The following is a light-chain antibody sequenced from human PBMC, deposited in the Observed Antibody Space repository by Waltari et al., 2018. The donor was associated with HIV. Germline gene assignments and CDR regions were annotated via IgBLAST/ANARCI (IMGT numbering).Light chain of an antibody. Sequence: QSVVTQPPSVSAAPGQEVAISCSGSSSNIGVSHVSCYQHLPGTAPKLLIYDNIKRPTGSPHRFAGSKSGTAATLRISGLQTGDEAEYDRGAWDTRLTVEVFGGGTRLTVL. CDR1: SSNIGVSH. CDR2: DNI. CDR3: GAWDTRLTVEV. V-gene: IGLV1-51*01. J-gene: IGLJ2*01.